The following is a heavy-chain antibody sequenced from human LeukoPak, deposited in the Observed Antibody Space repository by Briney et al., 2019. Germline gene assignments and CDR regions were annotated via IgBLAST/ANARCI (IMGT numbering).Heavy chain of an antibody. Sequence: PGGSLRLSCAASGFTFSSYDMHWVRQATGKGPEWVSAIGTAGDTYYPGSVKGRFTISRENAKNSLYLQMNSLRAGDTAVYYCARESDYGDYFDYWGQGTLVTVSS. CDR2: IGTAGDT. CDR1: GFTFSSYD. J-gene: IGHJ4*02. V-gene: IGHV3-13*01. CDR3: ARESDYGDYFDY. D-gene: IGHD3-16*01.